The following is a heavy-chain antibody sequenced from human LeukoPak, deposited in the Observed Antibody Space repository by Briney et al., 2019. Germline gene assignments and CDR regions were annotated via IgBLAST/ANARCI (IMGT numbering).Heavy chain of an antibody. CDR1: GYTFTSCG. D-gene: IGHD6-13*01. CDR3: ARDRGTGIAAAAYDY. V-gene: IGHV1-18*01. Sequence: GASVKVSCKASGYTFTSCGISWVRQAPGQGLEWMGWISAYNGNTNYAQKLQGRVTMTTDTSTSTAYMELRSLRSDDTAVYYCARDRGTGIAAAAYDYWGQGTLVTVSS. J-gene: IGHJ4*02. CDR2: ISAYNGNT.